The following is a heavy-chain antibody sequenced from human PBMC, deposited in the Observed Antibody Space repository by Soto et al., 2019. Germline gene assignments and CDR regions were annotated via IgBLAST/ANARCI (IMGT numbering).Heavy chain of an antibody. D-gene: IGHD3-22*01. J-gene: IGHJ4*02. Sequence: AASVKVSCKASGGTFSSYAISWVRQAPGQGLEWMGGIIPIFGTANYAQKFQGRVTITADESTSTAYMELSSLRSEDTAVYYCAGSRYYYDSSGFDYWGQGTLVTVSS. V-gene: IGHV1-69*13. CDR2: IIPIFGTA. CDR1: GGTFSSYA. CDR3: AGSRYYYDSSGFDY.